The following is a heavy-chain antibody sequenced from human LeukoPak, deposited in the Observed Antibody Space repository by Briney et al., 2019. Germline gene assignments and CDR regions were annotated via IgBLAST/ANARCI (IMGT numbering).Heavy chain of an antibody. CDR2: ISSSGSTI. CDR3: AREDIVVVPAAISLQNWFDP. J-gene: IGHJ5*02. V-gene: IGHV3-11*01. CDR1: GFTFSDYY. D-gene: IGHD2-2*02. Sequence: GGSLRPSCAASGFTFSDYYMSWIRQAPGKGLEWVSYISSSGSTIYYADSVKGRFTISRDNAKNSLYLQMNSLRAEDTAVYYCAREDIVVVPAAISLQNWFDPWGQGTLVTVSS.